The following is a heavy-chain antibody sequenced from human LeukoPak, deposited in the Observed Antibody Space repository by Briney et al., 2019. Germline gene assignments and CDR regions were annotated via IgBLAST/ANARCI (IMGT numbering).Heavy chain of an antibody. CDR1: GLTLSSYS. J-gene: IGHJ4*02. CDR2: ISSSSSYI. D-gene: IGHD6-19*01. V-gene: IGHV3-21*01. CDR3: ARIIAVAGTDY. Sequence: GGSLRLSCAASGLTLSSYSMNWVRQAPGKGLEWVSSISSSSSYIYYADSVKGRFTISRDNAKNSLYLQMNSLRAEDTAVYYCARIIAVAGTDYWGQGTLVTVSS.